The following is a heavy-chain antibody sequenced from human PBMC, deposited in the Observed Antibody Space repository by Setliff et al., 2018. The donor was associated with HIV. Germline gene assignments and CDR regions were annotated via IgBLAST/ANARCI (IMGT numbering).Heavy chain of an antibody. J-gene: IGHJ4*02. D-gene: IGHD3-10*01. V-gene: IGHV3-23*01. CDR3: AKKTAAYTSGSWLHY. Sequence: GGSLRLSCAASGFDFSSHAMSWVRQAPGKGLEWVSGISGGGTSRHYADSVKGRFVISREKSKSTLYLQMNSLRAEDTAVYYCAKKTAAYTSGSWLHYWGQGTLVTVSS. CDR2: ISGGGTSR. CDR1: GFDFSSHA.